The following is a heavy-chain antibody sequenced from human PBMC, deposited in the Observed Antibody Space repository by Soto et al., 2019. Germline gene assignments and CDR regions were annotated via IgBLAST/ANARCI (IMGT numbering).Heavy chain of an antibody. CDR1: GGTFSSYS. J-gene: IGHJ6*03. CDR2: IVSMVGIT. CDR3: AKYGVVTDFYYMDV. D-gene: IGHD2-15*01. Sequence: QVQLVQSGAEVKKPGSSVKVSCKASGGTFSSYSITWVRQAPGQGLEWMGRIVSMVGITNYAQKFQDRVTITADRSTSTAYMELTSLESADTAVYYCAKYGVVTDFYYMDVWGRGTTVTVSS. V-gene: IGHV1-69*02.